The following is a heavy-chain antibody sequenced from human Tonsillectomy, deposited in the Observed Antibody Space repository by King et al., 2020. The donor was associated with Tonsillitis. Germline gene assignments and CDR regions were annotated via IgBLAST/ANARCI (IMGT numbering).Heavy chain of an antibody. Sequence: VQLVESGGGLVKPGGSLRLSCAASGFTFSCYSMNWVRQAPGKGLEWVSSISGSSSYIYYADSVKGQFTISRDNAKNSLYLQMNSLRAEDTAVYYCARDRKEEHYYDSSGYSYYFAYWGQGTLVTVSS. CDR3: ARDRKEEHYYDSSGYSYYFAY. CDR2: ISGSSSYI. CDR1: GFTFSCYS. J-gene: IGHJ4*02. D-gene: IGHD3-22*01. V-gene: IGHV3-21*01.